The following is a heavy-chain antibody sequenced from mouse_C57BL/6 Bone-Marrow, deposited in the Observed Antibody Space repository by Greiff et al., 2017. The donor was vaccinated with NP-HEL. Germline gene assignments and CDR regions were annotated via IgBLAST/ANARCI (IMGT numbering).Heavy chain of an antibody. V-gene: IGHV5-17*01. CDR1: GFTFSDYG. CDR2: ISSGSSTI. CDR3: ARKAYGSSSLYFDV. Sequence: EVQVVESGGGLVKPGGSLKLSCAASGFTFSDYGMHWVRQAPEKGLEWVAYISSGSSTIYYADTVKGRFTISRDNAKNTLFLQMTSLRSEDTAMYYCARKAYGSSSLYFDVWGTGTTVTVSS. D-gene: IGHD1-1*01. J-gene: IGHJ1*03.